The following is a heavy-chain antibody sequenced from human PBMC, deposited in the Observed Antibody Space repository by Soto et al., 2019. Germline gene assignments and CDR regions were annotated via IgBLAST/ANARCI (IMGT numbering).Heavy chain of an antibody. V-gene: IGHV3-33*01. CDR2: IWYDGSDK. D-gene: IGHD3-10*01. CDR3: ATGEGSGRAE. J-gene: IGHJ4*02. CDR1: GFIFSNYG. Sequence: QVQLVESGGGVVQPGRSLRLSCAASGFIFSNYGMHWVRQAPGKGLEWVAVIWYDGSDKYYADSVKGRFTISRDNSKNKLYLQMNSMMAEDTAVYYCATGEGSGRAEWGQGTLVTVSS.